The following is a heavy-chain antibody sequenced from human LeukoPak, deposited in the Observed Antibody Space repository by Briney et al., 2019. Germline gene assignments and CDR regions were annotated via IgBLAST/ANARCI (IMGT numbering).Heavy chain of an antibody. V-gene: IGHV1-2*02. CDR3: ARGRGSSSAGRNQFDY. J-gene: IGHJ4*02. D-gene: IGHD6-6*01. CDR2: INPNSGGT. CDR1: GYTFTGYY. Sequence: GASVKVSCKASGYTFTGYYMHWVRRAPGQGLEWMGWINPNSGGTNYAQKFQGRVTMTRDTSISTAYMELSRLRSDDTAVYYCARGRGSSSAGRNQFDYWGQGTLVTVSS.